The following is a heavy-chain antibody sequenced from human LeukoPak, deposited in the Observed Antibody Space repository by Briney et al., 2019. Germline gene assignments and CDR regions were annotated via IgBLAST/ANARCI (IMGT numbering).Heavy chain of an antibody. CDR3: AREAVTRNYFDY. Sequence: GGSLRLSCAASGFTVSSNYMNWVRQAPGKGLEWVSVIYSGGSTYYSDSVKGRFTISRDNSKNTLFLQMNSLRAEDTAVYYCAREAVTRNYFDYWGQGTLVTVST. J-gene: IGHJ4*02. CDR1: GFTVSSNY. CDR2: IYSGGST. D-gene: IGHD4-17*01. V-gene: IGHV3-53*01.